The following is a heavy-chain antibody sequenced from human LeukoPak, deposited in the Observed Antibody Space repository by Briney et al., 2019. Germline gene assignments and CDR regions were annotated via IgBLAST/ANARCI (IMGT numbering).Heavy chain of an antibody. CDR3: AATMTLIQLWPALDY. D-gene: IGHD5-18*01. CDR1: GGSISSSNW. J-gene: IGHJ4*02. V-gene: IGHV4-4*02. CDR2: IYHSGST. Sequence: SGTLSLTCAVSGGSISSSNWWSWVRQPPGKGLEWIGEIYHSGSTNYNPSLKSRVTISVDKSKNQFSLKLSSVTAADTAVYYCAATMTLIQLWPALDYWGQGTLVTVSS.